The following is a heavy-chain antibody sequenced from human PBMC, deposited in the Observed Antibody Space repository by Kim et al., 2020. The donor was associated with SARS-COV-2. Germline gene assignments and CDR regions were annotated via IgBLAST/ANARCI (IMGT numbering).Heavy chain of an antibody. D-gene: IGHD3-10*01. V-gene: IGHV3-11*01. J-gene: IGHJ4*02. Sequence: YGDSVKDRFTSSSDNTKNSLYLQMNSLRKEDTAVYYCARAKGYGSISLDYWGQGTLVTVSS. CDR3: ARAKGYGSISLDY.